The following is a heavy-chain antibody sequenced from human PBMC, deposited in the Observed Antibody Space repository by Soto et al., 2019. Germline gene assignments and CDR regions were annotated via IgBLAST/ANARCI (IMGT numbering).Heavy chain of an antibody. V-gene: IGHV4-39*01. CDR1: VVSVNSPNYY. CDR2: IYNSATT. CDR3: GRVVIAATRNPDFDY. J-gene: IGHJ4*02. Sequence: WETLSLTCTFSVVSVNSPNYYCGWIRQPPGKGLEWIGSIYNSATTYYNPSLKTRVTISADTSRNQFSLNLRSVTAADTAMYYCGRVVIAATRNPDFDYWGQGALVRVSS. D-gene: IGHD2-15*01.